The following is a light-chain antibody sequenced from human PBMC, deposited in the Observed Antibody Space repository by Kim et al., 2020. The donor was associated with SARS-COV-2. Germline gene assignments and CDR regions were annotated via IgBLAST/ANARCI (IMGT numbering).Light chain of an antibody. V-gene: IGKV3D-20*02. Sequence: SPGERVTLSSRSSQTITSTYLAWYQQRPGQAPRLLIHDISRRATGIPDRFSGSGSGRDFTLTIGRLEPEDSAVYYCQQHEDAPLTFGGGTKVDIK. CDR3: QQHEDAPLT. CDR1: QTITSTY. CDR2: DIS. J-gene: IGKJ4*01.